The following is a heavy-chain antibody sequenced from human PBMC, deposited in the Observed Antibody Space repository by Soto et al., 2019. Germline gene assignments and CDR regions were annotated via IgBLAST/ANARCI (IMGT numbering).Heavy chain of an antibody. J-gene: IGHJ4*02. D-gene: IGHD1-1*01. V-gene: IGHV3-48*01. CDR2: ISSSSSTI. Sequence: EVQLVESGGGLVQPGGPLRLSCAASGFTFSTYSMNWVRQAPGKGLEWVSYISSSSSTIYYADSVKGRFTISRDNAKNSLYLQMNSLRAEDTAVYYCARHPVQLERRGQKQKFDYWGQGTLVTVSS. CDR3: ARHPVQLERRGQKQKFDY. CDR1: GFTFSTYS.